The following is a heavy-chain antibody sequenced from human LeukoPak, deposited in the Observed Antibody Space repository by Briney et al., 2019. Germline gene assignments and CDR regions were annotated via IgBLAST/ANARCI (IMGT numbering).Heavy chain of an antibody. Sequence: GGSLRLSCAASGFTFSSYAMSWVRQAPGKGLEWVSSISGSGGSPYYADSVKGRFTISRDNSKNTLYLQMNSLRADETAVYYCASRPGADIGPLDYWGQGTLVTVSS. J-gene: IGHJ4*02. CDR1: GFTFSSYA. CDR3: ASRPGADIGPLDY. D-gene: IGHD2-2*01. V-gene: IGHV3-23*01. CDR2: ISGSGGSP.